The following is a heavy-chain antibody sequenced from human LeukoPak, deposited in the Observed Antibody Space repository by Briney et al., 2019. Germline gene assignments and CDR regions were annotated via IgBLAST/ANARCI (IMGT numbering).Heavy chain of an antibody. V-gene: IGHV3-21*01. CDR2: ISSNSSYI. CDR1: GFTFSSYS. CDR3: ARDEVVPAATNYYYYYGMDV. D-gene: IGHD2-2*01. J-gene: IGHJ6*04. Sequence: GGSLRLSCAASGFTFSSYSMNWVRQAPGKGLEWVSSISSNSSYIYYADSVKGRFTISRDNAKNSLYLQMNSLRAEDTAVYYCARDEVVPAATNYYYYYGMDVWGKGTTVTVSS.